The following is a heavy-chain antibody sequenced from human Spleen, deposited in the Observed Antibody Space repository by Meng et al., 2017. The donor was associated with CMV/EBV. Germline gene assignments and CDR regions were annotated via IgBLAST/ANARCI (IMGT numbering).Heavy chain of an antibody. CDR1: FSCRDFG. J-gene: IGHJ4*02. Sequence: FSCRDFGMHWVRQAPGKGLQWVAIIWNDGTKKYYADSVKGRFTIARDNSKNAVYLQMNSLRVDDTAVYFCAKASTPLPLLWFGEPFDYWGRGTLVTVSS. D-gene: IGHD3-10*01. CDR3: AKASTPLPLLWFGEPFDY. V-gene: IGHV3-33*06. CDR2: IWNDGTKK.